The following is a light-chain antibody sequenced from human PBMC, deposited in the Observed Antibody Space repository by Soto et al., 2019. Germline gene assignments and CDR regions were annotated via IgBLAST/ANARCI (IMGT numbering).Light chain of an antibody. CDR1: QSVSTRN. J-gene: IGKJ2*01. CDR3: HQFGTSPPAFT. CDR2: GTS. Sequence: VLTQSPGTLSLSPGERATLSCRTSQSVSTRNLAWYQQKPGQAPRLLMYGTSNRATGIPDRFSGSGSGTDFTLTISRREPEDFAVYYCHQFGTSPPAFTFGQGTKVEIK. V-gene: IGKV3-20*01.